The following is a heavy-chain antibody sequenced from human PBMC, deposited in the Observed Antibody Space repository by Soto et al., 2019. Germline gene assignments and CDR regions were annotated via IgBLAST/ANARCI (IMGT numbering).Heavy chain of an antibody. J-gene: IGHJ3*02. V-gene: IGHV3-48*02. CDR3: ARVEGGFDI. CDR1: GFTFSYYS. D-gene: IGHD3-16*01. CDR2: ISTSGSTK. Sequence: EVQLVESGGGLVQTGGSLRLSCAASGFTFSYYSMNWVRQAPGKGLEWLSYISTSGSTKYYADSVKGRFTISRDNANNSLYLQMSRLRDEDTAVYYCARVEGGFDIWGQVTMVTVSS.